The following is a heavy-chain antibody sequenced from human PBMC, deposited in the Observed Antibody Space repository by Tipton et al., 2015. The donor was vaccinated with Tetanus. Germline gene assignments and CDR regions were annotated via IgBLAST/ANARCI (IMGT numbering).Heavy chain of an antibody. CDR3: AKDCITGICYPEH. J-gene: IGHJ4*02. CDR2: ISSTGGKT. Sequence: SLRLSCAASGFPFSSSAMSWVRQTPGRGLEWVSTISSTGGKTYYADSVKGRFTISRDNSKNTQFLQLDSLRVEDTAIHFCAKDCITGICYPEHWGQGTLVTVSS. V-gene: IGHV3-23*01. D-gene: IGHD2-8*01. CDR1: GFPFSSSA.